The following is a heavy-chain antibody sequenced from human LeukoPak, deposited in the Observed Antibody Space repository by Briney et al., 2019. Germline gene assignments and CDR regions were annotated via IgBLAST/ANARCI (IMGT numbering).Heavy chain of an antibody. CDR3: AKDGGGNSRFDS. CDR1: GFTFSTYW. D-gene: IGHD4-23*01. Sequence: GGSLRLSCAASGFTFSTYWMSWVRQAPGKGLEWVTNIHPDGNEKYYVDSVKGRFTISRDNSKNTVYLQMNSLRAEDTAIYYCAKDGGGNSRFDSWGQGTLVTVSS. J-gene: IGHJ4*02. V-gene: IGHV3-7*03. CDR2: IHPDGNEK.